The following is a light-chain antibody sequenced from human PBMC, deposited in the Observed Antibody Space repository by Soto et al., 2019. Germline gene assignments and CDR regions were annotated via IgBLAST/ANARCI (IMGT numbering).Light chain of an antibody. CDR1: QSVSSN. J-gene: IGKJ1*01. CDR2: GAS. Sequence: EIVMTQSPATLSVSPGERATLSCRASQSVSSNLAWYQQKPGQAPRLLIYGASTRATGIPARFSGSGSGTGCTLAISGLQSEDFAVYYGQQYNNWPPWTFGQGTKVDIK. V-gene: IGKV3D-15*01. CDR3: QQYNNWPPWT.